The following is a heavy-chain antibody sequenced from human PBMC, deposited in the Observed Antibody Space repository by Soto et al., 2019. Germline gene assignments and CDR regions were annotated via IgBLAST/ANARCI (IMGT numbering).Heavy chain of an antibody. Sequence: QITLKESGPALVKPTQTLTLTCTFSGFSLNTYGVGVGWIRQPPGKTLGWLALIYWDDDKRYSPSLKSRLTFXKDTSKDQVVLTMTNMDPVDTATYYCARSSPDQGYFYGVDVWGQGTTVTVSS. CDR2: IYWDDDK. CDR1: GFSLNTYGVG. CDR3: ARSSPDQGYFYGVDV. D-gene: IGHD2-2*01. V-gene: IGHV2-5*02. J-gene: IGHJ6*02.